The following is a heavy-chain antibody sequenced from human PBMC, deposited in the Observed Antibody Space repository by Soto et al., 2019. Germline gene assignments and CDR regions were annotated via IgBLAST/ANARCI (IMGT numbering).Heavy chain of an antibody. J-gene: IGHJ6*03. CDR1: GFTFSSYE. D-gene: IGHD3-16*01. V-gene: IGHV3-48*03. CDR3: AREGVPSIADYYMDV. CDR2: ISSSGSTI. Sequence: GGSLRLSCAASGFTFSSYEMNWVRQAPGKGLEWVSYISSSGSTIYYADSVKGRFTISRDNAENSLYLQMNSLRAEDTAVYYCAREGVPSIADYYMDVWGKGTTVTVSS.